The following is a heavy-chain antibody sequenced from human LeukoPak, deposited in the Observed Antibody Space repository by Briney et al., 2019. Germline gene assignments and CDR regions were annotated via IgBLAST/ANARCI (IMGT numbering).Heavy chain of an antibody. CDR2: IYPDDSNT. V-gene: IGHV5-51*01. J-gene: IGHJ4*02. D-gene: IGHD6-19*01. Sequence: GESLKISCQGSGYNFPIYWIGWVRQMPGQGLEWMGIIYPDDSNTIYGPSFQGQVTISADKSINTAYLEWSSLKASDTAIYYCARDMGEQQWLALDYWGQGTLVTVSS. CDR3: ARDMGEQQWLALDY. CDR1: GYNFPIYW.